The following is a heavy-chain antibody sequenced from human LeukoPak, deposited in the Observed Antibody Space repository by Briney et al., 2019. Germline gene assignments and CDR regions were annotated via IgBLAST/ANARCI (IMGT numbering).Heavy chain of an antibody. D-gene: IGHD6-6*01. CDR3: ATYHRSSVYYIDA. CDR2: IKQDGSEK. CDR1: GFTFSSYA. V-gene: IGHV3-7*01. J-gene: IGHJ6*03. Sequence: QPGGSLRLSCAASGFTFSSYAMSWVRQAPGKGLEWVANIKQDGSEKYYVDSVKGRFTISRDNAKNSLYLQMNSLGAEDTAVYFCATYHRSSVYYIDAWGKGTTVTVSS.